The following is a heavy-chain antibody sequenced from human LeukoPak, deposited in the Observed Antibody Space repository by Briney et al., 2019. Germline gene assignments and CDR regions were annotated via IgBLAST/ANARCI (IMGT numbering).Heavy chain of an antibody. J-gene: IGHJ4*02. Sequence: SETLSLTCTVSGGSISSYYWSWIRQPARKGLEWIGRIYTSGSTNYNPSLKSRVTMSVDTSKNQFSLKLSSVTAADTAVYYCARVGCTNGVCYDFDYWGQGTLVTVSS. D-gene: IGHD2-8*01. CDR1: GGSISSYY. CDR2: IYTSGST. V-gene: IGHV4-4*07. CDR3: ARVGCTNGVCYDFDY.